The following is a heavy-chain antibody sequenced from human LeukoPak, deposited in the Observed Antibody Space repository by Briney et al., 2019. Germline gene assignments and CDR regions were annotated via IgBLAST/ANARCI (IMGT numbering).Heavy chain of an antibody. Sequence: GASVKVSCKASGYTFTTYGISWVRQAPGQGLEWVGWISAYNGNTKYARKFQGRVTMTTDTSTSTAYMELRSLRSDDTAVYYCARDPPHSSGPNSPCFEYWGQGTLVTVAS. V-gene: IGHV1-18*01. CDR2: ISAYNGNT. D-gene: IGHD6-19*01. J-gene: IGHJ4*02. CDR1: GYTFTTYG. CDR3: ARDPPHSSGPNSPCFEY.